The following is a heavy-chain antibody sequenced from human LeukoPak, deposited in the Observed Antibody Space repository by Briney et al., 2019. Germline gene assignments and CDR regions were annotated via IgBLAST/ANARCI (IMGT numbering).Heavy chain of an antibody. V-gene: IGHV4-39*07. CDR3: ARGRRYDILTGYPVFQRLNYYMDV. CDR2: INHSGST. CDR1: GGSISSSSYY. D-gene: IGHD3-9*01. Sequence: SSETLSLTCTVSGGSISSSSYYWSWIRQPPGKGLEWIGEINHSGSTNYNPSLKSRVTISVDTSKNQFSLKRSSVTAADTAVYYCARGRRYDILTGYPVFQRLNYYMDVWGKGTTVTVSS. J-gene: IGHJ6*03.